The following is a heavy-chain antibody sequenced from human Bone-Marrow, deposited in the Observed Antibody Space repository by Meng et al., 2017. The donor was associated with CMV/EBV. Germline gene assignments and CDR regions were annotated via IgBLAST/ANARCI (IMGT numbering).Heavy chain of an antibody. D-gene: IGHD6-6*01. Sequence: GGSLRLSCAASGFTFSDYYMSWIRQAPGKGLEWVSYISSSSSTIYYADSVKGRFTISRDNAKNSLYLQMNSLRAEDTAVYYCARGRYGSSAHYYYYGMDVWGQGTTVTVSS. CDR3: ARGRYGSSAHYYYYGMDV. J-gene: IGHJ6*02. V-gene: IGHV3-11*04. CDR1: GFTFSDYY. CDR2: ISSSSSTI.